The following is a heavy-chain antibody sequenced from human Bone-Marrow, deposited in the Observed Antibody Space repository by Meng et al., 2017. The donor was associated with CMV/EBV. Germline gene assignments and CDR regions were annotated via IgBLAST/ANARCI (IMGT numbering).Heavy chain of an antibody. Sequence: SGFTFSDYYISWIRQAPGKGLEWVSCISTSGNTMYYADSVKGRFTISRDNAKNSLYLQMNSLRAEDTAVYYCARDHPYYDSTGCLDYWGQGTLVTVSS. V-gene: IGHV3-11*01. J-gene: IGHJ4*02. CDR2: ISTSGNTM. CDR3: ARDHPYYDSTGCLDY. D-gene: IGHD3-22*01. CDR1: GFTFSDYY.